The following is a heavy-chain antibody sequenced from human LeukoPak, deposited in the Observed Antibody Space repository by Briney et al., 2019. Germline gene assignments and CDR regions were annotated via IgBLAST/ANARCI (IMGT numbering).Heavy chain of an antibody. Sequence: PSETLSLTXXXXXXXFSGYYWSWIRXPPGKGLEWIGEINHSGSTNYNPSLKSRVTISVDTSKNQFSLKLSSVTAADTAVYYCARVVGYCSSTSCYFDYWGQGTLVTVSS. CDR3: ARVVGYCSSTSCYFDY. V-gene: IGHV4-34*01. J-gene: IGHJ4*02. CDR2: INHSGST. CDR1: XXXFSGYY. D-gene: IGHD2-2*01.